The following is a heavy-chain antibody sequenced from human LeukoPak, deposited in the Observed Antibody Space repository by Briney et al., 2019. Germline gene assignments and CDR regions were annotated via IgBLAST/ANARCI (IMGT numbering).Heavy chain of an antibody. Sequence: SETLSLTCTVSGGSISSGGYYWSWIRQHPGKGLEWIGYIYYSGGTYYNPSLKSRVTISVDTSKNQFSLKLSSVTAADTAVYYCARDRLEGFDYWGQGTLVTVSS. CDR2: IYYSGGT. D-gene: IGHD5-24*01. V-gene: IGHV4-31*03. CDR1: GGSISSGGYY. J-gene: IGHJ4*02. CDR3: ARDRLEGFDY.